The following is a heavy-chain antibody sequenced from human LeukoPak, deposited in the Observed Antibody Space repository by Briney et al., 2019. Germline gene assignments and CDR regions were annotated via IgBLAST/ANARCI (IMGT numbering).Heavy chain of an antibody. CDR1: GYTFTSYG. V-gene: IGHV1-18*01. CDR3: ATTPYYYYGMDV. CDR2: ISAYNGNT. D-gene: IGHD2-15*01. J-gene: IGHJ6*02. Sequence: ASVKVSCKASGYTFTSYGISWVRQAPGQGIEWMGWISAYNGNTNYAQKLQGRVTMTTDTSTSTAYMELRSLRSDDTAVYYCATTPYYYYGMDVWGQGTTVTVSS.